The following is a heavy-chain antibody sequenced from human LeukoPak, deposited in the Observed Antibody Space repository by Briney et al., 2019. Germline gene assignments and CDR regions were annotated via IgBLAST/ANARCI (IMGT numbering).Heavy chain of an antibody. D-gene: IGHD3-9*01. V-gene: IGHV1-18*01. CDR1: GYTFTSYG. Sequence: ASVKVSCKASGYTFTSYGISWVRQAPGQGLEWMGWISAHNGNTNYAQKLQGRVTMTTDTSTSTAYMELRSLRSDDTAVYYCARDGVGVGLRYFDSSYYFDYWGQGTLVTVSS. CDR2: ISAHNGNT. J-gene: IGHJ4*02. CDR3: ARDGVGVGLRYFDSSYYFDY.